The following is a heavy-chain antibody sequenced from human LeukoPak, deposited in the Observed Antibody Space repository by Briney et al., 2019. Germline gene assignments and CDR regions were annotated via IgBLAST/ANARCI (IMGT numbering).Heavy chain of an antibody. Sequence: GGSLRLSCAASGFTFSSYGMHWVRQAPGKGLEWVAGISYDGSNKYYADSVKGRFTISRDNSKNTLYLQMNSLRAEDTAVYYCAKDGQWLVLSYGMDVWGQRTTVTVSS. V-gene: IGHV3-30*18. CDR2: ISYDGSNK. CDR1: GFTFSSYG. J-gene: IGHJ6*02. CDR3: AKDGQWLVLSYGMDV. D-gene: IGHD6-19*01.